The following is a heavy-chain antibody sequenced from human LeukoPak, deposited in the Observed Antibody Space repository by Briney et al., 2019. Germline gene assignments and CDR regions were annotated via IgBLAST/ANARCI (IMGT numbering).Heavy chain of an antibody. CDR1: GFTFSSYA. V-gene: IGHV3-64*01. D-gene: IGHD6-13*01. CDR3: AREIIAAAGPNWFDP. Sequence: GGSLRLSCAASGFTFSSYAMHWVRQAPGKGLEYVSAISSNGGSTYYANSVKGRFTISRDNSKNTLYPQMGSLRAEDMAVYYCAREIIAAAGPNWFDPWGQGTLVTVSS. J-gene: IGHJ5*02. CDR2: ISSNGGST.